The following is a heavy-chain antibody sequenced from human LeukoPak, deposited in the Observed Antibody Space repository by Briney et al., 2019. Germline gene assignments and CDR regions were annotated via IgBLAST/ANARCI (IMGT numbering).Heavy chain of an antibody. CDR3: AREGYYYGSGSYPDAFDI. J-gene: IGHJ3*02. V-gene: IGHV3-21*01. D-gene: IGHD3-10*01. CDR1: GFTFSSYS. CDR2: ISSSSSYI. Sequence: GGSLRLSCAASGFTFSSYSMNWVRQALGKGLEWVSSISSSSSYIYYADSVKGRFTISRDNAKNSLYLQMNSLRAEDTAVYYCAREGYYYGSGSYPDAFDIWGQGTMVTVSS.